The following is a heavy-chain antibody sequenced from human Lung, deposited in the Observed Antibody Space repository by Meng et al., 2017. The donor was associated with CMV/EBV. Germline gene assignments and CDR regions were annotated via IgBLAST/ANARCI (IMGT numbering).Heavy chain of an antibody. J-gene: IGHJ4*02. V-gene: IGHV4-39*01. Sequence: SETLSLTCTVSGGSISSSSYYWGWIRQPPGKGLEWIGNIYSSGTTYYNPSLKSRVTISVDTSKNQISLRLTSVTAADTAVYYCSRLWGSSRSPLSDYWGQGNLVHVSS. CDR3: SRLWGSSRSPLSDY. CDR1: GGSISSSSYY. CDR2: IYSSGTT. D-gene: IGHD6-13*01.